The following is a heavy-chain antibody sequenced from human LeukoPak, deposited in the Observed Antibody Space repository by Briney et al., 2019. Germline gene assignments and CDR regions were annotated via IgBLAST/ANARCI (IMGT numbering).Heavy chain of an antibody. J-gene: IGHJ4*02. D-gene: IGHD3-3*01. CDR3: ARDGEASGSEFDY. CDR1: GFTFSSYA. V-gene: IGHV3-30*04. Sequence: GGSLRLSCAASGFTFSSYAMHWVRQAPGKGLEWVAVISYDGSNKYYADSVKGRFTISRDNSKNTLYLQINSLRAEDTAVYYCARDGEASGSEFDYWGQGTLVTVSS. CDR2: ISYDGSNK.